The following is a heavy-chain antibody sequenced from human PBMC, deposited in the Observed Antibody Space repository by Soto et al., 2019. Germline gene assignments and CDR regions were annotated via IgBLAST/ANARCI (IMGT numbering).Heavy chain of an antibody. D-gene: IGHD4-17*01. CDR3: AKPNGIGDGDSCFDY. J-gene: IGHJ4*02. CDR1: GFTFSSYG. CDR2: ISYDGSNK. V-gene: IGHV3-30*18. Sequence: ESGGGVVQPGRSLRLSCAASGFTFSSYGMHWVRQAPGKGLEWVAVISYDGSNKYYADSVKGRFTISRDNSKNTLYLQMNSLRAEDTAVYYCAKPNGIGDGDSCFDYWGQGTLVTVSS.